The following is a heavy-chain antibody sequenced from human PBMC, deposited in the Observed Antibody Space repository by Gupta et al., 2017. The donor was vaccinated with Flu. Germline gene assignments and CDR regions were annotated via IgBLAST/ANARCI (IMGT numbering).Heavy chain of an antibody. CDR2: ISGSGGRT. Sequence: EVQLLESGGGLVQPGGSLRLSCTASGLTFRDYAMTWVRQAPGKGLQWVSRISGSGGRTYYADSVKGRFIISRDNSKNTLYLQISSLRADDTAIYYCAKGSFSSVTYGMDVWGQGTTVTVSS. J-gene: IGHJ6*02. CDR1: GLTFRDYA. V-gene: IGHV3-23*01. D-gene: IGHD2-21*02. CDR3: AKGSFSSVTYGMDV.